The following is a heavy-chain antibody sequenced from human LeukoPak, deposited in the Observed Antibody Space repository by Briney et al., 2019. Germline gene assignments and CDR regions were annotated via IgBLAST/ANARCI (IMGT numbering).Heavy chain of an antibody. J-gene: IGHJ4*02. CDR1: GFNFDRYT. D-gene: IGHD5-18*01. CDR2: AGWAGGTT. Sequence: GGSLRLSCATSGFNFDRYTIHWVRQAPGKGLEWVSLAGWAGGTTYYSDSVRGRFTISRDSGKNSVYLQMNSLTTDDTAFYFCAKELDTTFFDYWGPGALVSVSS. CDR3: AKELDTTFFDY. V-gene: IGHV3-43*01.